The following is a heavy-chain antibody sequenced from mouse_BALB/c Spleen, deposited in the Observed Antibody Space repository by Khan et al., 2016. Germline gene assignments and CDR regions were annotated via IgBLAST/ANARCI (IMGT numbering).Heavy chain of an antibody. CDR3: AKRTGTREAMDY. CDR2: IYPGDGDT. D-gene: IGHD4-1*01. Sequence: VQLQESGAELVRPGSSVKISCKASGYAFSSYWMNWVKQRPGQGLEWIGQIYPGDGDTNYNGKFKGKATLTADKSSSTAYMQLSSLTSEDSAVYFWAKRTGTREAMDYWGQGTSVTVSS. J-gene: IGHJ4*01. V-gene: IGHV1-80*01. CDR1: GYAFSSYW.